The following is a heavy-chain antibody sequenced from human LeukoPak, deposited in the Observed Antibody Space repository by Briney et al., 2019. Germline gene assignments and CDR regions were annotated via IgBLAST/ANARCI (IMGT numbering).Heavy chain of an antibody. CDR1: GGSFSGYY. J-gene: IGHJ6*03. CDR2: INHSGST. V-gene: IGHV4-34*01. CDR3: ARHRSNPKSTRPGYYYYYMDV. Sequence: SETLSLTCAVYGGSFSGYYWSWIRQPPGKGLEWIGEINHSGSTNYNPSLKSRVTISVDTSKNQFSLKLSSVTAADTAVYYCARHRSNPKSTRPGYYYYYMDVWGKGTTVTVSS.